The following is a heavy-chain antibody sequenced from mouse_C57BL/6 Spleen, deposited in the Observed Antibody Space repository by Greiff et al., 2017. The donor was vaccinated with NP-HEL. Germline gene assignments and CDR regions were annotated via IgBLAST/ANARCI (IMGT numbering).Heavy chain of an antibody. V-gene: IGHV1-50*01. J-gene: IGHJ3*01. D-gene: IGHD2-4*01. CDR3: ARRGVYDYDGAY. Sequence: VQLQQPGAELVKPGASVKLSCKASGYTFTSYWMQWVKQRPGQGLEWIGEIDPSDSYTNYNQKFKGKATLTVDTSSSTAYMQLSSLTSEDSAVYYCARRGVYDYDGAYWGQGTLVTVSA. CDR2: IDPSDSYT. CDR1: GYTFTSYW.